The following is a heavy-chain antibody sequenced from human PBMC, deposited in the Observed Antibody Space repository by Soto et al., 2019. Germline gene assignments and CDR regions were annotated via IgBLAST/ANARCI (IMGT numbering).Heavy chain of an antibody. Sequence: SSETLSLTCAVSDYSISSLYYWGWIRQPPGKGLEWIGNIYHSGSTYYNPSLKSRVSISVDTSKNQFSLKLNSVTAADTAVYYCAGSRVAGRYGMDVWGQWTTVTVSS. D-gene: IGHD6-19*01. V-gene: IGHV4-38-2*01. CDR3: AGSRVAGRYGMDV. J-gene: IGHJ6*02. CDR1: DYSISSLYY. CDR2: IYHSGST.